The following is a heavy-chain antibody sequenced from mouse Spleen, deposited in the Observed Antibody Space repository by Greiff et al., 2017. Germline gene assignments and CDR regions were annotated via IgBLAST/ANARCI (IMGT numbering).Heavy chain of an antibody. CDR1: GYTFTSYW. CDR2: IHPNSGST. D-gene: IGHD1-1*01. CDR3: ARFGPFITTVVENFDV. V-gene: IGHV1-64*01. J-gene: IGHJ1*01. Sequence: QVQLQQPGAELVKPGASVKLSCKASGYTFTSYWMHWVKQRPGQGLEWIGMIHPNSGSTNYNEKFKSKATLTVDKSSSTAYMQLSSLTSEDSAVYYCARFGPFITTVVENFDVWGAGTTVTVSS.